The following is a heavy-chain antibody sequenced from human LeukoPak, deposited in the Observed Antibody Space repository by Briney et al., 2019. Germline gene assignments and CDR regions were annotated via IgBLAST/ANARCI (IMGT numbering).Heavy chain of an antibody. D-gene: IGHD2-2*01. J-gene: IGHJ4*02. CDR2: INHSGST. V-gene: IGHV4-34*01. CDR3: ARGAYCSSINCYGFDY. Sequence: PSETLSLTCAVYGGSFSSYYWTWIRQPPGKGLEWIGEINHSGSTNYNPSLKSRVTISVDTSKNQFSLKLSSVTAADTAIYYCARGAYCSSINCYGFDYWGQGTQVTASS. CDR1: GGSFSSYY.